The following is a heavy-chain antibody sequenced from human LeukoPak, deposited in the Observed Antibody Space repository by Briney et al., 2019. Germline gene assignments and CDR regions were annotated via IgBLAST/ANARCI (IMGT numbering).Heavy chain of an antibody. CDR1: GYSISSGYY. D-gene: IGHD6-13*01. V-gene: IGHV4-38-2*02. CDR2: IYHSGST. Sequence: SETLSLTCTVSGYSISSGYYWGWIRQPPGKGLEWIGSIYHSGSTYYNPSLKSRVTISVDTSKNQFSLKLSSVTAADTAVYYCAGEWQQLVRPWGQGTLVTVSS. CDR3: AGEWQQLVRP. J-gene: IGHJ5*02.